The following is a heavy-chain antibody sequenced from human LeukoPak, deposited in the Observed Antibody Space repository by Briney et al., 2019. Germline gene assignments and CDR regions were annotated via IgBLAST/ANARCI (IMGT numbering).Heavy chain of an antibody. D-gene: IGHD4-11*01. V-gene: IGHV1-18*04. Sequence: ASVKVSCKASGYTFTSYYMHWVRQAPGQGLEWMGMISPYNGNTNYAQKFQGRVTMTRDTSTSTAYMELRSLRSDDTAVYYCARFATGTYGMDVWGQGTTVTVSS. J-gene: IGHJ6*02. CDR1: GYTFTSYY. CDR2: ISPYNGNT. CDR3: ARFATGTYGMDV.